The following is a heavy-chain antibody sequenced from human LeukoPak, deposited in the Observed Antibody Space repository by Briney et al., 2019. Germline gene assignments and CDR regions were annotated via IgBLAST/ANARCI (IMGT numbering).Heavy chain of an antibody. D-gene: IGHD6-13*01. J-gene: IGHJ5*02. Sequence: SETLSLTCTVSGGSISSYYWSWIRQPPGKGLEWIGSIYHSGSSCYNPSLNSRVTISVDTSKNQFSLKLSSVTAADTAVYYCARGYSSSWYPNWFDPWGQGTLVTVSS. CDR1: GGSISSYY. CDR3: ARGYSSSWYPNWFDP. V-gene: IGHV4-59*08. CDR2: IYHSGSS.